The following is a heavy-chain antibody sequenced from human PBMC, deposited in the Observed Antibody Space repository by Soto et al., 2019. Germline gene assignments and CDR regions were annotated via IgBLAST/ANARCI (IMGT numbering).Heavy chain of an antibody. CDR2: IIPIFGTA. CDR1: GGTFSSYA. CDR3: ARDRGNSLSEQGPEYFQH. Sequence: QVQLVQSGAEVKKPGSSVKVSCNASGGTFSSYAISWVRQAPGQGLEWMGGIIPIFGTANYAQKFQGRVTITADESTSTAYMELSSLRSEDTAVYYCARDRGNSLSEQGPEYFQHWGQGTLVTVSS. J-gene: IGHJ1*01. D-gene: IGHD4-4*01. V-gene: IGHV1-69*01.